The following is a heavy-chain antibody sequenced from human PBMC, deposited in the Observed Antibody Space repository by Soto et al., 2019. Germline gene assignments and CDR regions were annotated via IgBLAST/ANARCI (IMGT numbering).Heavy chain of an antibody. Sequence: PGGSLRLSCAASGFTFSSYAMSWVRQAPGKGLEWVSAISGSGGSTYYADSVKGRFTISRDNSKNTLYLQMNSLRAEDTAVYYCAKTQQTYYDFWSDPAYYFDYWGQGTLVTVSS. D-gene: IGHD3-3*01. CDR1: GFTFSSYA. CDR3: AKTQQTYYDFWSDPAYYFDY. CDR2: ISGSGGST. V-gene: IGHV3-23*01. J-gene: IGHJ4*02.